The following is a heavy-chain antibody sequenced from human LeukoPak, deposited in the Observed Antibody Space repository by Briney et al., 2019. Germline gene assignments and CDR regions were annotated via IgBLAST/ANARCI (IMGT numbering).Heavy chain of an antibody. Sequence: GGSLRLSCAAPGFTFSSYGMHWVRQAPGKGLEWVAVISHDGSITYYVDSVKGRFTISRDNSKNTLYLQMHSLRAEDTAVYYCAKLARPYCSGDCLQIDYWGQGTLVPVSS. CDR3: AKLARPYCSGDCLQIDY. J-gene: IGHJ4*02. V-gene: IGHV3-30*18. D-gene: IGHD2-21*02. CDR2: ISHDGSIT. CDR1: GFTFSSYG.